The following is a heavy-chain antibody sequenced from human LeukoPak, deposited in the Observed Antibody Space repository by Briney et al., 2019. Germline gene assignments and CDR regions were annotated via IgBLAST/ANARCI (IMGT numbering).Heavy chain of an antibody. CDR2: NGTVT. CDR1: GFALSDSW. Sequence: GGSLRLSCVASGFALSDSWMHWVRQAPGKGLVWVSHNGTVTNYADFVKGRFFISRDNAKNTVFLQMNSLRAEDTSVYYCARDLGFSPDHWGQGTLVTVSS. CDR3: ARDLGFSPDH. D-gene: IGHD1-14*01. V-gene: IGHV3-74*01. J-gene: IGHJ1*01.